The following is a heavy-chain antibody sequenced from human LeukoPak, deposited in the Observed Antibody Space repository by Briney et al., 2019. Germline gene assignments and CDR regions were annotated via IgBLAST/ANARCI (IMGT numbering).Heavy chain of an antibody. CDR1: GFTFSGSA. CDR2: IGNKASNYAT. CDR3: AGNYDSWTGLNY. Sequence: GGSLKLSCAASGFTFSGSALHWVRQASGKGLEWVGHIGNKASNYATDYAPSLKGRFTISRDDSKDTAYLQVNSLKPEDTAVYYCAGNYDSWTGLNYWGLGTLVTVSS. D-gene: IGHD3-3*01. J-gene: IGHJ4*02. V-gene: IGHV3-73*01.